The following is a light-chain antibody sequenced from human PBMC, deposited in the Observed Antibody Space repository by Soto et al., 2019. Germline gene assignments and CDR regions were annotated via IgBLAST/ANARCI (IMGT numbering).Light chain of an antibody. J-gene: IGLJ2*01. V-gene: IGLV2-14*01. CDR1: SGDIGSYNR. CDR2: EVT. CDR3: SSYTKVNTLVV. Sequence: QSALTQPASVSGSPGQSITISCTGTSGDIGSYNRVSWYQQHPGKAPKLIIYEVTDRPSGVSNRFSGSKSGNTASLTISGLQAEDEAEYYCSSYTKVNTLVVFGGGTQLTVL.